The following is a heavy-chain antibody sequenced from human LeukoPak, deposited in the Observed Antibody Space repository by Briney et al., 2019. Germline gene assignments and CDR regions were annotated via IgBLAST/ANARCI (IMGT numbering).Heavy chain of an antibody. V-gene: IGHV3-11*01. CDR3: AGTGNVEDGGYNWFDP. D-gene: IGHD5-12*01. Sequence: GGSLRLSCAASRFAFSDYCMSWVRQAPGMGLEWLSYISSCGRNIYYADSVKGRFTISRDNAKKSLYLQMNSLRAEDTAVYYCAGTGNVEDGGYNWFDPWGQGTLVTVSS. CDR2: ISSCGRNI. CDR1: RFAFSDYC. J-gene: IGHJ5*02.